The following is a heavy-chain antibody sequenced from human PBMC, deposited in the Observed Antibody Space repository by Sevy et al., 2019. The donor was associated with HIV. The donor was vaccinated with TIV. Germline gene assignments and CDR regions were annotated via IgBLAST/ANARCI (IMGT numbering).Heavy chain of an antibody. CDR1: GFTFSKYS. CDR2: LSFGGGEI. CDR3: AREGCTKPHDY. V-gene: IGHV3-23*01. J-gene: IGHJ4*02. D-gene: IGHD2-8*01. Sequence: GGSLRLSCAASGFTFSKYSMSWVRQPPGKGLEWVSTLSFGGGEINYADSVKGRFTISRDNSKSSVYLQMNNLRPEDTAVYYCAREGCTKPHDYGGQGTLVTVSS.